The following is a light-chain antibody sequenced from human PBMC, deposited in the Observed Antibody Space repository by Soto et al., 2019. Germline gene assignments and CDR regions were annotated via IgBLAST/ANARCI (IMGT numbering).Light chain of an antibody. CDR2: WAS. J-gene: IGKJ2*01. Sequence: DIVMTQSPDSLAVSLGERATINCKYSQSVLYSSNNKNYLAWYQQRPGQPPKLLIYWASTRKSGVPDRFSGSGSGTDFTLTITSLQAEDVAVYYCQQYESTPPTFGQGTKWEIK. CDR3: QQYESTPPT. V-gene: IGKV4-1*01. CDR1: QSVLYSSNNKNY.